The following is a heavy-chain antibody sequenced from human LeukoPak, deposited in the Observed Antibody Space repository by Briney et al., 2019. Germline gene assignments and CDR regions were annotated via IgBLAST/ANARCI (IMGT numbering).Heavy chain of an antibody. D-gene: IGHD3-22*01. J-gene: IGHJ4*02. Sequence: GGSLRLSCAASGVTFDDYAMHWVRQAPGKGLEWVSGISWNSGRIAYADSVKGRFTISRDNAKNSLYLQMNSLRAEDTALYYCAKGSWYYYDSSGYYYDYWGQGTLVTVSS. V-gene: IGHV3-9*01. CDR2: ISWNSGRI. CDR1: GVTFDDYA. CDR3: AKGSWYYYDSSGYYYDY.